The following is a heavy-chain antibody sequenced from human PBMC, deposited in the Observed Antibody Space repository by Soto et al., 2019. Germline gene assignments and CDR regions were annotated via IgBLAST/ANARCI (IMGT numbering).Heavy chain of an antibody. D-gene: IGHD3-9*01. J-gene: IGHJ5*02. V-gene: IGHV3-21*01. Sequence: PGGSLRLSCAASGFTFSSYSMNWVRQAPGKGLEWVSSISSSSSYIYYADSVKGRFTISRDNAKNSLYLQMNSLRAEDTAVYYCARVPYYDILTGYSPNWFGPWGQGTLVTVSS. CDR2: ISSSSSYI. CDR1: GFTFSSYS. CDR3: ARVPYYDILTGYSPNWFGP.